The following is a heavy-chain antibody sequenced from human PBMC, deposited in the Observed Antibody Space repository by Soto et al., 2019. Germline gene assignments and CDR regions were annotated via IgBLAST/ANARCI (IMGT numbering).Heavy chain of an antibody. D-gene: IGHD3-10*01. CDR2: ISKDGSKK. J-gene: IGHJ3*02. V-gene: IGHV3-30*18. Sequence: QVQLVESGGGVVQPGRSLRLYCAASGFMFSGFGMHWVRQAPGKGLQWVAGISKDGSKKYYADSVKGRFTISRDNSKKTLYLQMNSLIAEDTAVYYCANPSGYYFGLGSHDEASDMWGQGTGVTVFS. CDR3: ANPSGYYFGLGSHDEASDM. CDR1: GFMFSGFG.